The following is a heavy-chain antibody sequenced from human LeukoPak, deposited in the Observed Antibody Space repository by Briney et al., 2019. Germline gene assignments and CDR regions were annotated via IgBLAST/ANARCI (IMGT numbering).Heavy chain of an antibody. V-gene: IGHV1-69*13. CDR1: GGTFSSYA. J-gene: IGHJ6*03. CDR3: ARVVPAAIRAYYYYMDV. Sequence: SVKVSCKASGGTFSSYAFSWVRQAPGQGLEWMGGIIPIFGTANYAQKFQGRVTITADESTSTAYMELSSLRSEDTAVYYCARVVPAAIRAYYYYMDVWGKGTTVTVSS. CDR2: IIPIFGTA. D-gene: IGHD2-2*02.